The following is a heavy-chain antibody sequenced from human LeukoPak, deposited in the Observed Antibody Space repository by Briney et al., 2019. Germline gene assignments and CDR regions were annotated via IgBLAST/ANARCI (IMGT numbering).Heavy chain of an antibody. CDR3: ARGSGTVTTRWFDR. CDR2: IIPIFGTA. V-gene: IGHV1-69*13. CDR1: GGTFSSYA. Sequence: ASVTVSCTASGGTFSSYAISWVRQAPGQGLEWMGGIIPIFGTANYAQKFQGRVTITADESTSTAYMELSSLRSEDTAVYYCARGSGTVTTRWFDRWGQGTLVTVS. J-gene: IGHJ5*02. D-gene: IGHD4-17*01.